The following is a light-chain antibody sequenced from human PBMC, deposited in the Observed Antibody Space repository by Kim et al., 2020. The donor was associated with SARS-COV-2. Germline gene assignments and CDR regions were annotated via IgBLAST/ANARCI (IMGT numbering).Light chain of an antibody. J-gene: IGLJ3*02. CDR3: QSYDSSLSGWV. Sequence: RVTISGTGSGSNIGADYDVHWYRQLSGTAPNLLIYGNNNRPSGVPDRFSASKSGTSASLAITGLQAEDEGDYYCQSYDSSLSGWVFGGGTQLTVL. CDR2: GNN. CDR1: GSNIGADYD. V-gene: IGLV1-40*01.